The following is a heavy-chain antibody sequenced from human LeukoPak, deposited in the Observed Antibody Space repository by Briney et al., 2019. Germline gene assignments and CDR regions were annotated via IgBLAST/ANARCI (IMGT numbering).Heavy chain of an antibody. Sequence: GESLKISCKGSGYSFTSYWIGWVRQLPGKGLEWMGIIYPDDDSNIRYSPSFQGQVTISVDKSISTAYLQWSSLKASDTAMYYCARHRDLRYCSVDNCSRHFQYWGQGTLVTVSS. V-gene: IGHV5-51*01. J-gene: IGHJ1*01. D-gene: IGHD2-15*01. CDR1: GYSFTSYW. CDR3: ARHRDLRYCSVDNCSRHFQY. CDR2: IYPDDDSNI.